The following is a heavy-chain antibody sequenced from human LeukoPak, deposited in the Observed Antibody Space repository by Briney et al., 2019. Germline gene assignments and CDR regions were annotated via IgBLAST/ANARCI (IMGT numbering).Heavy chain of an antibody. D-gene: IGHD4-23*01. V-gene: IGHV3-7*01. CDR1: GFTFTSYF. Sequence: GGSLRLSCAASGFTFTSYFMGWVRQAPGKGLEWVANIKQDGSEKYYADSVRGRFTISRDNADNSVSLQMNSLRAEDTAVYYCASVTTVVEDYYYMDVWGKGTTVTISS. CDR2: IKQDGSEK. J-gene: IGHJ6*03. CDR3: ASVTTVVEDYYYMDV.